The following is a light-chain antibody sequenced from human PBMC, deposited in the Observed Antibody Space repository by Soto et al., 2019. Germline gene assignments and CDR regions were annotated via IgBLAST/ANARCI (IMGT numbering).Light chain of an antibody. J-gene: IGKJ5*01. Sequence: PSTLSVSVGDRVTITCRASQGISSYLAWYQQKPGKAPKLLIYAASTLQSGVPSRFSGSGSGTDFTLTISCLQSEDFATYYCQQYYSYPITFGQGTRLETK. CDR1: QGISSY. CDR2: AAS. V-gene: IGKV1-8*01. CDR3: QQYYSYPIT.